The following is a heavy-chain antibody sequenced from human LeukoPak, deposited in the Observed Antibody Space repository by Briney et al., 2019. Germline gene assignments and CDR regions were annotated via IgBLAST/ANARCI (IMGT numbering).Heavy chain of an antibody. CDR3: ARWGSGTSFES. Sequence: PSETLSLTCVVSGYSISSGFHWGWIRQPPGKGLEWIGSMYHSGSTYYNPSLESRVTISLDTSKNQFSLKLSSVTAADTAVFYCARWGSGTSFESWGQGTLVTVSS. CDR1: GYSISSGFH. CDR2: MYHSGST. J-gene: IGHJ4*02. V-gene: IGHV4-38-2*01. D-gene: IGHD3-16*01.